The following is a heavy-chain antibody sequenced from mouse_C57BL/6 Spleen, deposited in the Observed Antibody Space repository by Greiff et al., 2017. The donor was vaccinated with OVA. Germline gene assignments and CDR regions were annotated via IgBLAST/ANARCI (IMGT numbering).Heavy chain of an antibody. D-gene: IGHD2-4*01. V-gene: IGHV5-17*01. Sequence: EVMLVESGGGLVKPGGSLKLSCAASGFTFSDYGMHWVRQAPEKGLEWVAYISSGSSTIYYADTVKGRFTISRDNAKNTLFLQLTSLRSEDTAMYYCARPTYDDERGFDYWGQGTTLTVSS. CDR3: ARPTYDDERGFDY. CDR2: ISSGSSTI. CDR1: GFTFSDYG. J-gene: IGHJ2*01.